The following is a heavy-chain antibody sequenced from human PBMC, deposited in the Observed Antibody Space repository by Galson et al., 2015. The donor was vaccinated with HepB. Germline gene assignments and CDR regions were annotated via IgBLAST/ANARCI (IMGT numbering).Heavy chain of an antibody. CDR1: GYTFTNYG. V-gene: IGHV1-18*01. CDR3: ARARYSTSPPDY. J-gene: IGHJ4*02. Sequence: SVKVSCKASGYTFTNYGMSWVRQAPGQGLEWMGWISAYNGNTKYAQKFQGRITMTTDTSTSTTYMELRSLRLDDTAVYYCARARYSTSPPDYWGQGSLVTVSS. CDR2: ISAYNGNT. D-gene: IGHD6-13*01.